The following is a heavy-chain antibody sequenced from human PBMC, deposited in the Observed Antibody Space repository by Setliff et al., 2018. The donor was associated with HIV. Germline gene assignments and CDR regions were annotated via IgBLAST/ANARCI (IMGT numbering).Heavy chain of an antibody. V-gene: IGHV4-31*03. CDR2: MSYNGST. J-gene: IGHJ4*02. D-gene: IGHD3-16*02. CDR3: ARGLDVWGTYRYRNYFDY. Sequence: TLSLTCSVFRGSLSSGGYYWSWIRQHPGKGLEWIGYMSYNGSTIYNPSLKSRVTISIDTSKNQFSLNLTSVTAADTAIYYCARGLDVWGTYRYRNYFDYWGQGTLVTVSS. CDR1: RGSLSSGGYY.